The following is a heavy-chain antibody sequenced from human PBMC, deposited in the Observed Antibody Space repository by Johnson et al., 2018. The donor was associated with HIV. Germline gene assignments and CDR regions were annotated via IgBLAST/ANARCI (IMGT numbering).Heavy chain of an antibody. Sequence: EVQLVESGGGLVQPGGSLRLSCAASGFTVSSNYMSWVRQAPGKGLEWVSVIYSGGSTYYADSVKGRFTISRDNSKNTLYLQMNSLRAEDTAVYYCARRDDIRNGAFDIWGQVTMVTVSS. J-gene: IGHJ3*02. CDR1: GFTVSSNY. CDR3: ARRDDIRNGAFDI. D-gene: IGHD3-22*01. CDR2: IYSGGST. V-gene: IGHV3-66*04.